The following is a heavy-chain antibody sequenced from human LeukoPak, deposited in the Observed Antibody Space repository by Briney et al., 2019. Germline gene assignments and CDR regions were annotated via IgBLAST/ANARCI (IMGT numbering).Heavy chain of an antibody. Sequence: GRSLRLSCAASGFTFSSYGMHWVRQVPGKGLEWVAVIWYDGSNKYYADSVKGRFTISRDNSKNTLYLQMNSLRAEDTAVYYCARDLWYSSGGLWGQGTLVTVSS. D-gene: IGHD6-19*01. CDR3: ARDLWYSSGGL. J-gene: IGHJ4*02. CDR1: GFTFSSYG. CDR2: IWYDGSNK. V-gene: IGHV3-33*01.